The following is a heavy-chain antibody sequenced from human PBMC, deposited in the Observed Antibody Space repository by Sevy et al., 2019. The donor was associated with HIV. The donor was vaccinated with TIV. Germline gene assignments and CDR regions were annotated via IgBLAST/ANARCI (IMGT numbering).Heavy chain of an antibody. CDR1: GYSISSGYY. CDR2: IYHRGST. J-gene: IGHJ4*02. CDR3: ARPGRSSSSFYFDY. Sequence: SETLSLTCAVSGYSISSGYYWGWIRQPPGKGLEWIGGIYHRGSTYYNPSLKSRVTISVDTSKNQFSLKLSSVTAADTAVYYCARPGRSSSSFYFDYWGQGTLVTVSS. V-gene: IGHV4-38-2*01. D-gene: IGHD6-6*01.